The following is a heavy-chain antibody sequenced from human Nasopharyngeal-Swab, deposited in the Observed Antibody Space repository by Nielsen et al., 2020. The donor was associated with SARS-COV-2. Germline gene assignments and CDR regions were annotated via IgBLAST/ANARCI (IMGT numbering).Heavy chain of an antibody. V-gene: IGHV1-69*06. Sequence: SVKVSCKASGGTFSSYAISWVRQAPGQGLEGMGGIIPIFGTANYAQKFQGRVTIAADKSSSTAYMELSSLRSEDTAVYYCARDPLYCSSTSCYRDYYYGMDVWGQGTTVTVSS. CDR2: IIPIFGTA. D-gene: IGHD2-2*01. CDR3: ARDPLYCSSTSCYRDYYYGMDV. J-gene: IGHJ6*02. CDR1: GGTFSSYA.